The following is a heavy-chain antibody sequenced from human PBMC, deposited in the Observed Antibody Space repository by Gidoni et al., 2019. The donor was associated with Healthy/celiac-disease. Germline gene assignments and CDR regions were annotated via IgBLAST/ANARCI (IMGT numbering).Heavy chain of an antibody. CDR2: IYYSGST. V-gene: IGHV4-39*01. J-gene: IGHJ4*02. Sequence: SIYYSGSTYYNPSLKSRVTISVDTSKNQFSLKLSSVTAADTAVYYCARIRVETYYYDSSGYYIDYWGQGTLVTVSS. CDR3: ARIRVETYYYDSSGYYIDY. D-gene: IGHD3-22*01.